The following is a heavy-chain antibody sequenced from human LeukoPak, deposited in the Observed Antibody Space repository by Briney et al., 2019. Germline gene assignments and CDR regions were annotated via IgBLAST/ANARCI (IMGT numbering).Heavy chain of an antibody. CDR2: INHSGST. J-gene: IGHJ3*02. V-gene: IGHV4-34*01. Sequence: SETLSLTCAVYGGSFSGYYWSWIRQPPGKGLEWIGEINHSGSTNYNPSLKSRVTISVDTSKNQFSLKLSSVTAADTVVYYCARPNIVATWAFDIWGHGTMVTVSS. CDR3: ARPNIVATWAFDI. D-gene: IGHD5-12*01. CDR1: GGSFSGYY.